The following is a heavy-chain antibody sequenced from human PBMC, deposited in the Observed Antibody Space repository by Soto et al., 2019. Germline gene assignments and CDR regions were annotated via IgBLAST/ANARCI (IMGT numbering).Heavy chain of an antibody. V-gene: IGHV4-39*01. CDR1: GGSISSSSYY. CDR3: ASKAIAVAGIAYDY. D-gene: IGHD6-19*01. J-gene: IGHJ4*02. Sequence: SETLFLTCTVSGGSISSSSYYWGWIRQPPGKGLEWIGSIYYSGSTYYNPSLKSRVTISVDTSKNQFSLKLSSVTAADTAVYYCASKAIAVAGIAYDYWGQGTLVTVSS. CDR2: IYYSGST.